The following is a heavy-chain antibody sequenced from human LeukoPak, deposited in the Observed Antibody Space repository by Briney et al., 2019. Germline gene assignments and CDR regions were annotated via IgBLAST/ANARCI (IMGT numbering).Heavy chain of an antibody. V-gene: IGHV3-30-3*01. Sequence: GGSLRLSCAASGFTFSSYAMSWVRQAPGKGLEWVAVISYDGSNKYYADSVKGRFTVSRDNSKNTLYLQMNSLRAEDTAVYYCAGLVVPYYYYYYGMDVWGQGTTVTVSS. J-gene: IGHJ6*02. D-gene: IGHD3-22*01. CDR3: AGLVVPYYYYYYGMDV. CDR2: ISYDGSNK. CDR1: GFTFSSYA.